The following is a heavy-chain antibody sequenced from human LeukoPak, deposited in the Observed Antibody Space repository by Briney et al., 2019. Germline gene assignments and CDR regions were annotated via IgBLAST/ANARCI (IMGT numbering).Heavy chain of an antibody. CDR3: ARDSSGWYHFDY. D-gene: IGHD6-19*01. J-gene: IGHJ4*02. CDR1: GFTFSSYS. CDR2: ISTSSGTI. V-gene: IGHV3-48*01. Sequence: PGGSLRLSCAASGFTFSSYSMNWVRQAPGKGLEWVSYISTSSGTIYYVDSVKGRFTISRDNAKNSLYLQMDSLRAEDTAVYYCARDSSGWYHFDYWGQGALVTVSS.